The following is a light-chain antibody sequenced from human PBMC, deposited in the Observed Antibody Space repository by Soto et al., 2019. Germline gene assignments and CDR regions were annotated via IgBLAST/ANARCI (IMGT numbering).Light chain of an antibody. Sequence: QSVLTQPASGSGSPGQAITISCTGTSSDIGGYNYVYWYQQYPGKAPKLMIFGVSDRPSGVSNGFSGSKSGTTSSLTSSGLQAEDEADYYCSSYKTSSTVVVFGGGTKLTVL. CDR3: SSYKTSSTVVV. CDR1: SSDIGGYNY. V-gene: IGLV2-14*01. J-gene: IGLJ2*01. CDR2: GVS.